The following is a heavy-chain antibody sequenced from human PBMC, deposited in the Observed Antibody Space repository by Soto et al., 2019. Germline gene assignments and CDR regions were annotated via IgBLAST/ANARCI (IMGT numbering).Heavy chain of an antibody. CDR1: GFTVSSNY. CDR3: ARETAYYDLWPAQTWDYYYYGMDV. D-gene: IGHD3-3*01. V-gene: IGHV3-66*01. Sequence: EEKLVESGGGLVQPGGSLRLSCAASGFTVSSNYMNWVRQAPGKGLEWVSILYSGGDTYYADSVKGRFTISRDKSKNTLFLQMNSLRADDTAVYYCARETAYYDLWPAQTWDYYYYGMDVWGQGTTVMVSS. J-gene: IGHJ6*02. CDR2: LYSGGDT.